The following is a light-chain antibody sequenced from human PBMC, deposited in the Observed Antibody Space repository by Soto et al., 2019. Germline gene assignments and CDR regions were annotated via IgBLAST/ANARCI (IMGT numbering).Light chain of an antibody. CDR3: QQYGNSPYT. J-gene: IGKJ2*01. CDR1: QSVSSTF. V-gene: IGKV3-20*01. CDR2: DAS. Sequence: EIVLMQSPSTLSLSPGERATLSCRASQSVSSTFLSWYQQKPGQAPRLLIFDASSRATGIPDRFSGSGSGTDFTLTISRLEPEDFAVYFCQQYGNSPYTFVQGTQLEI.